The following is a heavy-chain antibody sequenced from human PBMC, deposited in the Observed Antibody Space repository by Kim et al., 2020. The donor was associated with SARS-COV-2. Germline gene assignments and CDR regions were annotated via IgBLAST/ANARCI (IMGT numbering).Heavy chain of an antibody. J-gene: IGHJ4*02. CDR2: IYYTGST. CDR1: GTSISNYY. Sequence: SETLSLTCTVSGTSISNYYWSWIRQPPGKGLEWIGYIYYTGSTNYYPSLKSRVTISVDMSNNQFSLKLNSVTAADTAVYYCVRVGTSMLRVDYWGQGTLVTVSS. V-gene: IGHV4-59*13. D-gene: IGHD5-18*01. CDR3: VRVGTSMLRVDY.